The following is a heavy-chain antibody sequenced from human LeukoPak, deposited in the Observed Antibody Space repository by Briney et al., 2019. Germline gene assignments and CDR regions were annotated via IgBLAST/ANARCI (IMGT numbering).Heavy chain of an antibody. Sequence: TSVKVSCKASGFIFSRSSIQWVRQARGQRPEWMGWIVVGSGNTKYAQTFRERVTITSDWSTDTAYMELNSLRSEDTAVYYCAAKLPGGSGSGRIRFDPWGQGTPVTVSS. V-gene: IGHV1-58*02. CDR3: AAKLPGGSGSGRIRFDP. CDR2: IVVGSGNT. CDR1: GFIFSRSS. D-gene: IGHD3-10*01. J-gene: IGHJ5*02.